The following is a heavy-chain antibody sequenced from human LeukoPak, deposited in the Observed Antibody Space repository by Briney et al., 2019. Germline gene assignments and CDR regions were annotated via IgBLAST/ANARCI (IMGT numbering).Heavy chain of an antibody. D-gene: IGHD3-22*01. J-gene: IGHJ4*02. CDR2: INQDGSEK. V-gene: IGHV3-7*01. CDR3: ASSSGYYQAAH. CDR1: GFTFSTYW. Sequence: PGGSLRLSCAASGFTFSTYWMSWVRQAPGKGLEWVANINQDGSEKQYVDSVKGRFTISRDNARNSLYLQMNSLRAEDTAVYYCASSSGYYQAAHWGQGTLVIVSS.